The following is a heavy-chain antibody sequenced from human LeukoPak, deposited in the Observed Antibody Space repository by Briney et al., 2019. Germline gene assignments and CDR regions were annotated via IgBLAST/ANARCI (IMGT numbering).Heavy chain of an antibody. CDR1: GFTFSSYA. J-gene: IGHJ6*02. D-gene: IGHD2-2*01. Sequence: QPGGSLRLSCAASGFTFSSYAMHWVRQAPGKGLEWVAVISYDGSNKYYADSVKGRFTISRDNSKNTLYLQMNSLRAEDTAVYYCARALHCSSTSCYVENYYYGMDVWGQGTTVTVSS. CDR3: ARALHCSSTSCYVENYYYGMDV. V-gene: IGHV3-30-3*01. CDR2: ISYDGSNK.